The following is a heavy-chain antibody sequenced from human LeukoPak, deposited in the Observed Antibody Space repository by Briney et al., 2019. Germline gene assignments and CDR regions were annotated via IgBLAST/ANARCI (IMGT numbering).Heavy chain of an antibody. V-gene: IGHV3-33*01. J-gene: IGHJ4*02. CDR2: IWYDGSNK. D-gene: IGHD3-10*01. CDR1: GFTFSDYG. Sequence: GRSLRLSCAASGFTFSDYGMHWVRQAPGKGLEWVAVIWYDGSNKDYAESVKGRFTISRDNSKNTLYLQMNSLRAEDTAVCYCARDYNPYYYGSGSYSPIDYWGQGTLVTVSS. CDR3: ARDYNPYYYGSGSYSPIDY.